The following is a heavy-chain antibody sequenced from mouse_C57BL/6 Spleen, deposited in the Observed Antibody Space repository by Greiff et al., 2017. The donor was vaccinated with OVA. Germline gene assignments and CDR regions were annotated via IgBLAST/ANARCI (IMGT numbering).Heavy chain of an antibody. J-gene: IGHJ2*01. CDR1: GYSITSGYY. CDR3: ARGDGSSLDY. V-gene: IGHV3-6*01. CDR2: ISYDGSN. Sequence: EVQLQESGPGLVKPSQSLSLTCSVTGYSITSGYYWNWIRQFPGNKLEWMGYISYDGSNNYNPSLQNRISITRDTSKNQFFLKLNSVTTEDTATYYCARGDGSSLDYWGQGTTLTVSS. D-gene: IGHD1-1*01.